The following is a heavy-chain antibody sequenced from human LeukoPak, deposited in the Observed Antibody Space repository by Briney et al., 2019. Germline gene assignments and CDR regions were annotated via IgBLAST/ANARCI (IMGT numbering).Heavy chain of an antibody. CDR2: INHSGST. V-gene: IGHV4-34*01. Sequence: SETLSLTCAVYGGSFSGYYWSWIRQPPGKGLEWIGEINHSGSTNYNPYLKSRVTISVDTSKNQFSLKLSSVTAAATAVYYCASVVVPAAYFDYWGQGTLVTVSS. J-gene: IGHJ4*02. CDR1: GGSFSGYY. D-gene: IGHD2-2*01. CDR3: ASVVVPAAYFDY.